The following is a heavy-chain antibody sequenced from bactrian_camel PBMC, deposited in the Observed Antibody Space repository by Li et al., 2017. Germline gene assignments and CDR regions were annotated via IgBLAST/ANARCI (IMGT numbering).Heavy chain of an antibody. D-gene: IGHD2*01. CDR3: ATWGGGYSMTY. CDR2: IHTDGK. CDR1: GYTRSRYY. J-gene: IGHJ4*01. Sequence: VQLVESGGGLVQPGGSLRLSCAASGYTRSRYYMSWVRQAPGKGLEWVSSIHTDGKYYLDSVNGRFTISIDNAANTVYLQMNSLQSTGTALYYCATWGGGYSMTYWGQGTQVTVS. V-gene: IGHV3S10*01.